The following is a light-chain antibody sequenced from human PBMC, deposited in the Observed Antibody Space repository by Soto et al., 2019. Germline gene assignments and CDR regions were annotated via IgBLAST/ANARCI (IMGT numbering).Light chain of an antibody. CDR3: SSYSTSSTQV. CDR1: SGDVGAYNY. V-gene: IGLV2-14*01. CDR2: DVS. Sequence: QSALTQPASVSGSPGQSITISCTGASGDVGAYNYVSWYQHHPGKAPKLIIYDVSIRPSGVSDRFAGSKSGNTASLTISWRQAADEADYYCSSYSTSSTQVFGTGTKLTVL. J-gene: IGLJ1*01.